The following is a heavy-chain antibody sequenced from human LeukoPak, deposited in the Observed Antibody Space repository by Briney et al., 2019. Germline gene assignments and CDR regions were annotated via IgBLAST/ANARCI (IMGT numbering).Heavy chain of an antibody. CDR3: AKDRSRLLWFGEFI. Sequence: GGSLRLSCAASGFTCSSYAMSWVRQAPGKGLEWVLATSGSGGSTYYADSVKGRSTISRDNSKNTLDLQMNSLRAEDTAVYYCAKDRSRLLWFGEFIWGQGTLVTVSS. CDR2: TSGSGGST. V-gene: IGHV3-23*01. D-gene: IGHD3-10*01. CDR1: GFTCSSYA. J-gene: IGHJ4*02.